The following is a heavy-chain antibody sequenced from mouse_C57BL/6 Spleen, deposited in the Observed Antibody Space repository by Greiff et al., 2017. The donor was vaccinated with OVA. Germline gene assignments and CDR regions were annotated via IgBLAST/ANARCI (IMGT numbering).Heavy chain of an antibody. CDR2: INPGSGGT. CDR3: ARADGPPFAY. V-gene: IGHV1-54*01. Sequence: QVQLKESGAELVRPGTSVKVSCKASGYAFTNYLIEWVKQRPGQGLEWIGVINPGSGGTNYNEKFKGKATLTADKSSSTAYMQLSSLTSEDSAVYFCARADGPPFAYWGQGTLVTVSA. J-gene: IGHJ3*01. CDR1: GYAFTNYL. D-gene: IGHD1-1*01.